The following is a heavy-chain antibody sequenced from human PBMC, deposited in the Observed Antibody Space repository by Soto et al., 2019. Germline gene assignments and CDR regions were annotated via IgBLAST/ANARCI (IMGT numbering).Heavy chain of an antibody. CDR2: ISGSGGST. D-gene: IGHD3-16*01. J-gene: IGHJ6*02. V-gene: IGHV3-23*01. CDR3: AKDSLGEEKNYYYYYGMDV. CDR1: GFTFSSYA. Sequence: GGSLRLSCAASGFTFSSYAMSWVRQAPGKGLEWVSAISGSGGSTYYADSVKGRFTISRDNSKNTLYLQMNSLRAEDTAVYYCAKDSLGEEKNYYYYYGMDVWGQGTTVTVSS.